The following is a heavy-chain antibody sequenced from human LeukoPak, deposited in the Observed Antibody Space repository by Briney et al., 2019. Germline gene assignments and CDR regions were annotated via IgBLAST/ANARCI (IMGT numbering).Heavy chain of an antibody. CDR2: IVVGSNDT. D-gene: IGHD6-13*01. J-gene: IGHJ4*02. CDR1: GFTLTSSA. Sequence: TSVKVSCKASGFTLTSSAVQWVRQARRQRLEWIGWIVVGSNDTNYAQKFQKRVTIARDMSTNTAYMELSSLRSEDTAVYYCAAPHSSSWFDFWGRGTLVTVSS. CDR3: AAPHSSSWFDF. V-gene: IGHV1-58*01.